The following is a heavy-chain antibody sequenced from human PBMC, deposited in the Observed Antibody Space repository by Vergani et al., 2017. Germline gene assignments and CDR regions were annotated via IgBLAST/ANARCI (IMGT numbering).Heavy chain of an antibody. CDR2: IYYSGST. D-gene: IGHD1-26*01. V-gene: IGHV4-39*01. CDR3: ARRGYSWGLLRKTGFDY. CDR1: GGSISNNNHY. J-gene: IGHJ4*02. Sequence: QLQLQESGPGLVKPSETLSLTCTVSGGSISNNNHYWGWIRQPPGKGLEWIGSIYYSGSTNYNPSLKSRVTIYVDTSKNQFSLKLSSVTAADTAVYYCARRGYSWGLLRKTGFDYWGQGTRVTVSS.